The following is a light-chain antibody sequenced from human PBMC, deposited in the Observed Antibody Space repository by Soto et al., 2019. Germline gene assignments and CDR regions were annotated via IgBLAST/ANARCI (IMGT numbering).Light chain of an antibody. Sequence: EIVLTQSPATLSLSPGERATLSCRASQSVSSYLAWYQQKPGQAPRLLIYDASNRATGIPARFSGSGSGTDFTPTISSLEPEDFAVYYCQPRSNWPPITFGQGTRLEIK. CDR2: DAS. CDR3: QPRSNWPPIT. CDR1: QSVSSY. V-gene: IGKV3-11*01. J-gene: IGKJ5*01.